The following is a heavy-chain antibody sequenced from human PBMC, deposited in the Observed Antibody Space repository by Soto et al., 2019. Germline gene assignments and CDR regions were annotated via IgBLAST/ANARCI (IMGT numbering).Heavy chain of an antibody. D-gene: IGHD3-10*01. J-gene: IGHJ4*02. CDR1: GDSINNYY. CDR3: ARHQASGSYDY. CDR2: IYYSGST. Sequence: PSETLSLTCTVSGDSINNYYWSWIRQPPGKGLEWIGYIYYSGSTNYNPSLKSRVTISVDTSKNQFSLKLSSVTAADTAVYYCARHQASGSYDYWGQGTLVTVSS. V-gene: IGHV4-59*08.